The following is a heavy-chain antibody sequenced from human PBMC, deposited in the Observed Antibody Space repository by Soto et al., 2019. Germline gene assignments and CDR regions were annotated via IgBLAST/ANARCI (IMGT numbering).Heavy chain of an antibody. Sequence: ASVKVSCKASGYTFTSYAMHWVRQAPGQRLEWTGWINAGNGNTKYSQKFQGRVTITRDTSASTAYMELSSLRSEDTAVYYCARDHLAVAGTFDYWGQGTLVTVSS. CDR3: ARDHLAVAGTFDY. CDR1: GYTFTSYA. J-gene: IGHJ4*02. CDR2: INAGNGNT. V-gene: IGHV1-3*01. D-gene: IGHD6-19*01.